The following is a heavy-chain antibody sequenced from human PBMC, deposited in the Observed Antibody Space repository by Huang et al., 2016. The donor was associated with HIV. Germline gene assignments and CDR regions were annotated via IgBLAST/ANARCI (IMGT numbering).Heavy chain of an antibody. D-gene: IGHD2-21*01. CDR3: AAVYDTYYDI. V-gene: IGHV1-24*01. Sequence: QVQLVQSGAEVKKPGASVKVSCKVSGYTLTELSIHWVRQAPGKGLEWMGGIAPEQGETIDAQNFQGRVTMTEDTSTDTAYMELHSLRPEDTAVYYCAAVYDTYYDIWGQGTMVIASS. CDR2: IAPEQGET. J-gene: IGHJ3*02. CDR1: GYTLTELS.